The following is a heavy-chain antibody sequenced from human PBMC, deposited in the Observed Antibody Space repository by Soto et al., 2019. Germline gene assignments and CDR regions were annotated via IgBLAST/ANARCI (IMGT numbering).Heavy chain of an antibody. J-gene: IGHJ6*03. D-gene: IGHD3-22*01. CDR2: IKSKPDGGTT. CDR3: TTGRRDYYGNSYMDL. CDR1: GYAFEVAW. Sequence: EMQLGESGGGLVKPGGSLRLSCAVSGYAFEVAWMNWVRQAPGKGLEWVGRIKSKPDGGTTEYAAPAEGRFTISRDDSTSTLYLQMNSLRTEDTAVYYCTTGRRDYYGNSYMDLWGKGTTVTVSS. V-gene: IGHV3-15*01.